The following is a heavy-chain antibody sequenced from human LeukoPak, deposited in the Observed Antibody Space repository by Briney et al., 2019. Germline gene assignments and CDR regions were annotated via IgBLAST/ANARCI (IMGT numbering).Heavy chain of an antibody. V-gene: IGHV3-11*01. J-gene: IGHJ3*02. D-gene: IGHD6-19*01. CDR2: ISSSGSTI. CDR1: GFTFSDYY. Sequence: GGSLRLSCAASGFTFSDYYMSWIRQAPGKGLEWVSYISSSGSTIYYADSVKGRFTISRDNAKNSLYLQMNSLRAEDTAVYYCARDFVPIAVAGTEGAFDIWGQGTMVTVSS. CDR3: ARDFVPIAVAGTEGAFDI.